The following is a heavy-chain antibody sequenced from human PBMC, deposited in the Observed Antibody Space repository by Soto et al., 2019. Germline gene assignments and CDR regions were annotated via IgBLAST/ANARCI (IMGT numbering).Heavy chain of an antibody. Sequence: PGGSLRLSCQASGFNFDNYGMHWVRQAPGKGLEWVAVITYDGSFQYYADSVKGRFTISRDNSKNTLSLHLNTLKPEDTAVYHCEKDRVGGTFYNPLAFCGQGTLVTVSS. V-gene: IGHV3-30*18. CDR1: GFNFDNYG. D-gene: IGHD1-7*01. CDR2: ITYDGSFQ. J-gene: IGHJ4*02. CDR3: EKDRVGGTFYNPLAF.